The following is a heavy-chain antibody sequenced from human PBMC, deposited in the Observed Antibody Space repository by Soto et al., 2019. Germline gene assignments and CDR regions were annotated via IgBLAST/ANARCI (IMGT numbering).Heavy chain of an antibody. CDR3: AQGGVRMDV. Sequence: PSETLSLTCTVSGGSISSSSWSWIRQPPGKGLEWIGFINYSGSTYNPSLKSRVTISEDTSVNQFSLRLTSVTAADTAVYFCAQGGVRMDVWGQGTTVTVSS. CDR1: GGSISSSS. V-gene: IGHV4-59*01. J-gene: IGHJ6*02. D-gene: IGHD3-16*01. CDR2: INYSGST.